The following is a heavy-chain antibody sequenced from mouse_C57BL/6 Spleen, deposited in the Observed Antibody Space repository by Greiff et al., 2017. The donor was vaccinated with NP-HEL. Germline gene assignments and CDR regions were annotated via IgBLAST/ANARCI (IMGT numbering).Heavy chain of an antibody. CDR2: ISYDGSN. V-gene: IGHV3-6*01. J-gene: IGHJ4*01. D-gene: IGHD2-5*01. CDR1: GYSITSGYY. Sequence: EVKLMESGPGLVKPSQSLSLTCSVTGYSITSGYYWNWIRQFPGNKLEWMGYISYDGSNNYNPSLKNRISITRDTSKKQFFLKLNSVTTEDTATYYCARYSNYVKDYYAMDYWGQGTSVTVSS. CDR3: ARYSNYVKDYYAMDY.